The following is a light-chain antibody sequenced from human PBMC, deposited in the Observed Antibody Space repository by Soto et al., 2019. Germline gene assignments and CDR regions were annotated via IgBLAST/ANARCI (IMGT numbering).Light chain of an antibody. V-gene: IGLV1-40*01. CDR1: RSNIGAGYD. CDR3: QSYASGLGGSKV. Sequence: QSVLTQPPSVSGAPGQRVTISCTGSRSNIGAGYDVHWYQQLPGTAPKLLIYENNIRPSGVPDRFSGSKSGTSASLAITGLQAEDEADYYCQSYASGLGGSKVFGSGTKVTVL. J-gene: IGLJ1*01. CDR2: ENN.